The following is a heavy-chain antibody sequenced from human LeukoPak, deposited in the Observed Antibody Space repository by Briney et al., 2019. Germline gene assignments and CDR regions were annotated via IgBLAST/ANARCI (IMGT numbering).Heavy chain of an antibody. CDR2: INPNSGGT. J-gene: IGHJ4*02. CDR1: GYTFTGYY. CDR3: ARTLGYCSSTSCSRFDY. D-gene: IGHD2-2*01. Sequence: GASVKVSCKASGYTFTGYYMHWVRQAPGQGLEWMGWINPNSGGTNYAQKFQGRVTMTRDTSISTAYMELSRLRSDDTAVYYRARTLGYCSSTSCSRFDYWGQGTLVTVSS. V-gene: IGHV1-2*02.